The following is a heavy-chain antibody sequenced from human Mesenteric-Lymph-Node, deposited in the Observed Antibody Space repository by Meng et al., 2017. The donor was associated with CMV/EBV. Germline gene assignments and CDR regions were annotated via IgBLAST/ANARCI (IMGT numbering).Heavy chain of an antibody. CDR2: IIPIFGTA. CDR3: ARARDSSGYYYPFDY. D-gene: IGHD3-22*01. V-gene: IGHV1-69*05. CDR1: GGTFSSYA. J-gene: IGHJ4*02. Sequence: SGGTFSSYAISWVRQAPGQGLEWMGGIIPIFGTANYAQKFQGRVTIATDESTSTAYMELSSLRPEDTAVYYCARARDSSGYYYPFDYWGQGTLVTVSS.